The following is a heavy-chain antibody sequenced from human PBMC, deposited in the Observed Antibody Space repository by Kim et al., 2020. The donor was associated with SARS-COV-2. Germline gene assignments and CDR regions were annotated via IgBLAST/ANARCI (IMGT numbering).Heavy chain of an antibody. D-gene: IGHD2-15*01. CDR2: NT. V-gene: IGHV1-8*01. Sequence: NTGYAQTCQSRVTMTRNTTISTAYMELSSLRSEDTAVYYCARGGRIAGDYWGQGTLVTVSS. J-gene: IGHJ4*02. CDR3: ARGGRIAGDY.